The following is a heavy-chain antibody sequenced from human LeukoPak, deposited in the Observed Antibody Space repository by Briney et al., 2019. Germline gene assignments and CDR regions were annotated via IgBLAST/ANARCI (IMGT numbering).Heavy chain of an antibody. CDR1: GFTFSSYA. V-gene: IGHV3-23*01. D-gene: IGHD2-15*01. CDR3: AKDQRGYCSGGTCSFDY. CDR2: FSGSGGST. J-gene: IGHJ4*02. Sequence: GGSLRLSCAASGFTFSSYAMSWVRQAPGKGLEWVSAFSGSGGSTYYADSVKGRFTISRDNSKNTLYLQMNSLRAEDTAVYYCAKDQRGYCSGGTCSFDYWGQGTLVTVSS.